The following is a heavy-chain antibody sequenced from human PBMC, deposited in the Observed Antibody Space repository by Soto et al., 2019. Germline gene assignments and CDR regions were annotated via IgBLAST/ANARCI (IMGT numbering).Heavy chain of an antibody. J-gene: IGHJ3*02. CDR3: TRDMVDPTVVTTDTLRAFDI. V-gene: IGHV3-53*04. Sequence: VQVVESGGALVQPGGSLRLSCAASGFIVSTSYMSWVRQAPGKGLEWVSLIYNDGTTYYADSVKGRFTISRHNSKITLYLQMNSLRAEDTAVYYCTRDMVDPTVVTTDTLRAFDIWGQGTVVTVSS. CDR1: GFIVSTSY. D-gene: IGHD3-22*01. CDR2: IYNDGTT.